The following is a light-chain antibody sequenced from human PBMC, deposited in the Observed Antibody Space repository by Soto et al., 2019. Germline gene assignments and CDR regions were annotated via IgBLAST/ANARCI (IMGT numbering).Light chain of an antibody. V-gene: IGKV1-5*03. J-gene: IGKJ1*01. CDR2: MAS. CDR3: QQYKSYPWT. CDR1: QRISSW. Sequence: DIQMTQSPSTLSASVGDRVTITCRASQRISSWLAWYQQKPGKAPRLLIYMASSLESGVPSRFSGSGSGTEFTLTISSLQPDDFATYYCQQYKSYPWTFGQGTKVEIK.